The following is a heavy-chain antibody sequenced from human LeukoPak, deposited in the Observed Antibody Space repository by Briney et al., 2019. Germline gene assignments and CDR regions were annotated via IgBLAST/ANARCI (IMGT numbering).Heavy chain of an antibody. CDR2: ISDSGSII. CDR3: AKDARRTSGWYFFDY. D-gene: IGHD6-19*01. CDR1: GFTVSSNY. J-gene: IGHJ4*02. V-gene: IGHV3-23*01. Sequence: PGGSLRLSCAASGFTVSSNYMTWVRQAPGKGLEWVSVISDSGSIIYYADSVKGRFTISRDNSKNTLFLQMNSLRADDTAVYYCAKDARRTSGWYFFDYWGQGTLVTVSS.